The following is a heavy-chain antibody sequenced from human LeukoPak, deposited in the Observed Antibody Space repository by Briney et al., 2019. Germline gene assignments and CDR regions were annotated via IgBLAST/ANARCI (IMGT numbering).Heavy chain of an antibody. CDR2: IKQDGSEK. V-gene: IGHV3-7*01. CDR3: ARDVGRWIRRPDVGFDY. J-gene: IGHJ4*02. D-gene: IGHD1-1*01. CDR1: GFTFSSYW. Sequence: GGSLRLSCAASGFTFSSYWMSWVRQAPGKGLEWVANIKQDGSEKYYVDSVKGRFTISRDNAKNSLYLQMDSLRAEDTAVYYCARDVGRWIRRPDVGFDYWGQGTLVTVSS.